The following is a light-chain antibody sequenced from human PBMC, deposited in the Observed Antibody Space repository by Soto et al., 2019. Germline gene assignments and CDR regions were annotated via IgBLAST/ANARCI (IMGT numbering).Light chain of an antibody. CDR1: SSDVGSYKY. CDR3: SLFTTTYTWV. V-gene: IGLV2-14*01. CDR2: EVN. J-gene: IGLJ3*02. Sequence: QSALTQPASVSGSPGQSIAISCNVTSSDVGSYKYVSWFQQHPGKAPKLVIYEVNNRPSGVSNRFSGSKSGNTASLTISGLQSEDEADYYCSLFTTTYTWVFGGGTKLTVL.